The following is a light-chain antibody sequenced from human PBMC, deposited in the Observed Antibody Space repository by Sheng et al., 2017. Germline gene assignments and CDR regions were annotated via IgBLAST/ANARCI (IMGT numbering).Light chain of an antibody. CDR3: QQATNFPPT. V-gene: IGKV1-12*01. CDR2: DAS. CDR1: QGLSRR. Sequence: DIKLTQSPSSVSASVGDRVTITCRASQGLSRRLDWYQQKPGKAPQLLIYDASSLQSGVPSRFGGSGSGTEFTLTISSLQPDDFATYFCQQATNFPPTFGPGTKVDVK. J-gene: IGKJ3*01.